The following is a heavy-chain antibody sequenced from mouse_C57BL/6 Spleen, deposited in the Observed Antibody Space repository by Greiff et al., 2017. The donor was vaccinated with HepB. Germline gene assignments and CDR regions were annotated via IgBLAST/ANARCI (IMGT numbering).Heavy chain of an antibody. CDR2: IDPSDSYT. CDR3: ARWGTTVVGRAY. CDR1: GYTFTSYW. Sequence: VQLQQPGAELVKPGASVKLSCKASGYTFTSYWMQWVKQRPGQGLEWIGEIDPSDSYTNYNQKFKGKATLTVDTSSSTAYMQLSSLTSEDSAVYYCARWGTTVVGRAYWGQGTLVTVSA. J-gene: IGHJ3*01. V-gene: IGHV1-50*01. D-gene: IGHD1-1*01.